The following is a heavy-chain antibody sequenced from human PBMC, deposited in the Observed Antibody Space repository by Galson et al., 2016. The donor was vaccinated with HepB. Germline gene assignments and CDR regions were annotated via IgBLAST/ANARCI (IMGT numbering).Heavy chain of an antibody. V-gene: IGHV3-33*01. CDR2: IRYDGNNK. Sequence: SLRLSCAASGFSFTTYSMHWVRQAPGKGLEWVALIRYDGNNKYYTESVQGRFTISRDNSRNTLYLQMNSLRAEDTAVYYCARDRYGGYFDYWGQGTLVTVSS. CDR1: GFSFTTYS. D-gene: IGHD4-23*01. J-gene: IGHJ4*02. CDR3: ARDRYGGYFDY.